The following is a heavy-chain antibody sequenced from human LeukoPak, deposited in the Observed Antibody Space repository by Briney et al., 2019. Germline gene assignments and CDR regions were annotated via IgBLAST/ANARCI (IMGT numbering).Heavy chain of an antibody. J-gene: IGHJ3*02. CDR2: IHTSGNT. CDR3: ARDRGGDSFDI. D-gene: IGHD2-21*01. V-gene: IGHV4-61*02. CDR1: GGSVSSGNFY. Sequence: PSQTLSLTCTVSGGSVSSGNFYWTWIRQPAGNQLEWIGRIHTSGNTNHNPSLWSRVTISTDTSKNQFSLTWNFVTAADTAVYYCARDRGGDSFDIWGQGTTVTVSS.